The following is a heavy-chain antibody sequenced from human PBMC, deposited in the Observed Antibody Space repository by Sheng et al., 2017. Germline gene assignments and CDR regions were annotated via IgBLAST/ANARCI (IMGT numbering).Heavy chain of an antibody. D-gene: IGHD3-3*02. V-gene: IGHV1-69*01. CDR1: GGTFSNYP. Sequence: QVQLVQSGAEVKKPGSSVKVSCKASGGTFSNYPISWVRQAPGQGLEWMGGIIPIFGTANYAQKFQGRVTITADESTNTAYMELSSLRSEDTAVYYCASLRRFSGQPHSDVWGQGTTVTVSS. CDR2: IIPIFGTA. CDR3: ASLRRFSGQPHSDV. J-gene: IGHJ6*02.